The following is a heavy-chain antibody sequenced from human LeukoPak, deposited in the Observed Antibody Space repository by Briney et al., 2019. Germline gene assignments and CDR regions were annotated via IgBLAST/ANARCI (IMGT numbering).Heavy chain of an antibody. Sequence: GASVKVSCKASGYTFNSYGITWVRQAPGQGLEWMGWISAYNGNTNYPQRLQGRVTMTTDTSTRTAYMELRSLRSDDTAMYYCARAPSGQLDYWGQGTLVTVSS. CDR3: ARAPSGQLDY. D-gene: IGHD2-2*01. CDR1: GYTFNSYG. CDR2: ISAYNGNT. V-gene: IGHV1-18*01. J-gene: IGHJ4*02.